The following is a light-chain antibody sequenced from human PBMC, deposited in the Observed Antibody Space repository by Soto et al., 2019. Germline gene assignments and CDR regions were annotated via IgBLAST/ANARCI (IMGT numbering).Light chain of an antibody. CDR1: QSVASRY. J-gene: IGKJ2*01. CDR2: GAS. V-gene: IGKV3-20*01. CDR3: QQYGNSPPYT. Sequence: EIVLTQSPGTLSLSPGERVTLSCRASQSVASRYLAWYQQKPGQAPRVLIYGASSRATGIPDRFSGSGSGTEFTLSISRLEPEDFAVYCCQQYGNSPPYTFGQGTKLEIK.